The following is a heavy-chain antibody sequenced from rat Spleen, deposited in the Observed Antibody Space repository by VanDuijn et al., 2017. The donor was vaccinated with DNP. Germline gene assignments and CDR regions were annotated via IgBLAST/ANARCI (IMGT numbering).Heavy chain of an antibody. Sequence: EVQLVESGGDLVQPGRSLKLSCVASGFTFNNFGMAWVRQTPTKGLEWVASITNSGGSTNYRDSVKGRFTISRDNAKSTLYLQMNSLRSEDTATYYCARGRWYFDFWGPGTMVTVSS. CDR3: ARGRWYFDF. CDR2: ITNSGGST. CDR1: GFTFNNFG. D-gene: IGHD1-11*01. V-gene: IGHV5S23*01. J-gene: IGHJ1*01.